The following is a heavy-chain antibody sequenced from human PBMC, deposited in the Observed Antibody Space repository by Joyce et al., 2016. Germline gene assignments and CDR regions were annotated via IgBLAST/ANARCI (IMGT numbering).Heavy chain of an antibody. J-gene: IGHJ4*02. Sequence: GSLRLSCAASRFTFNSYGMHWVSQAPGKGLEWVAVIWYDGSHKYYADSVKGRFTISRDNSKKTLYLQMNSLRAEDTAVYFCARGVSSSGYLDYWGQGTLVTVSS. CDR1: RFTFNSYG. CDR2: IWYDGSHK. V-gene: IGHV3-33*01. CDR3: ARGVSSSGYLDY. D-gene: IGHD3-22*01.